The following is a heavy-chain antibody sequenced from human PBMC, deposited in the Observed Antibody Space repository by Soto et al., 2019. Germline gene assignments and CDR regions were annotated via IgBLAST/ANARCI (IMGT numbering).Heavy chain of an antibody. J-gene: IGHJ6*02. V-gene: IGHV4-59*01. CDR3: ARGQGRYQGMDV. CDR1: GGSINSYY. CDR2: IYYSGST. Sequence: QVQLQESGPGLVKPSETLSLTCTVSGGSINSYYWSWIRQPPGEGLEWIGYIYYSGSTNYNPSLKSRVTLSVDTSKNQFSLQLSSVTAADTAVYYCARGQGRYQGMDVWGQGTTVSVSS.